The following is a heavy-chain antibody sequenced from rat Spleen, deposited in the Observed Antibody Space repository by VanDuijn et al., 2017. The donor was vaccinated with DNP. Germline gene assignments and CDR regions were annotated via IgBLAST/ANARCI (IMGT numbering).Heavy chain of an antibody. CDR3: AKGPNFGGWSDFFDY. CDR2: INKDSSPK. D-gene: IGHD1-11*01. J-gene: IGHJ2*01. V-gene: IGHV4-2*01. Sequence: EVKLVESGGGLVQPGRSLKLSCAASGFNFNDYWMGWVRQAPGKGLEWIGEINKDSSPKKYTPSLKDKITISRDNAQNTLYLQMSKVGSEDTAIYYCAKGPNFGGWSDFFDYWGQGVMVTVSS. CDR1: GFNFNDYW.